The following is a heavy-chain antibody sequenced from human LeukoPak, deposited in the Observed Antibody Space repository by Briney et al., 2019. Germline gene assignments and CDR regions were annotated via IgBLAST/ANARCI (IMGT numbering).Heavy chain of an antibody. Sequence: TSSETLSLTCAVSGDSISSSNWWSWVRQPPGKGLEWIGEIYHSGSTNYNPSLKSRVTISVDKSKNQFSLKLSSVTAADTAVYYCATATVTTRPQGYYWGQGTLVTVSS. CDR3: ATATVTTRPQGYY. J-gene: IGHJ4*02. D-gene: IGHD4-17*01. V-gene: IGHV4-4*02. CDR1: GDSISSSNW. CDR2: IYHSGST.